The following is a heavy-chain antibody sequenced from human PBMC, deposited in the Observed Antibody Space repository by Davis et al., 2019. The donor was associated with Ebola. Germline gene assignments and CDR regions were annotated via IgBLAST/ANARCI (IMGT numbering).Heavy chain of an antibody. CDR1: GFTFSSYT. CDR2: IGSRGDPT. CDR3: VRDYLFALDI. Sequence: GESLKISCAASGFTFSSYTMNWVRQAPGKGLEWVSYIGSRGDPTVYADSVKGRFTVSRDDANISLSLLMNSLRDEDTAIYYCVRDYLFALDIWGQGTMVTVSS. V-gene: IGHV3-48*02. J-gene: IGHJ3*02.